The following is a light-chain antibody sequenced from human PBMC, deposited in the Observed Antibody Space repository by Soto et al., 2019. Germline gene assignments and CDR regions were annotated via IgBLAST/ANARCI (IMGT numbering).Light chain of an antibody. J-gene: IGKJ5*01. CDR2: LGS. Sequence: DIVMTQSPRSLPVTPGEPASISCRSSQSLLHSDGYKYLDWYLQKPGQSPQLLIYLGSNRASGVPDRFSGSGSATDFTLRISRVEADDVGVYYCMQALQTPTFGQGTRLEIK. V-gene: IGKV2-28*01. CDR3: MQALQTPT. CDR1: QSLLHSDGYKY.